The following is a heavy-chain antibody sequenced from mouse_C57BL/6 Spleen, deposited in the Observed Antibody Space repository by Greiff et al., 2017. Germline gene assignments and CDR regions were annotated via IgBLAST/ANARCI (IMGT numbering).Heavy chain of an antibody. D-gene: IGHD4-1*01. Sequence: EVQLQESGAELVRPGASVKLSCTASGFNIKDDYMHWVKQRPEQGLEWIGWIDPENGDTEYASKFQGKATITADTSSNTAYLQLSSLTSEDTAVYYCTTVTGAYWGQGTLVTVSA. J-gene: IGHJ3*01. CDR1: GFNIKDDY. CDR3: TTVTGAY. V-gene: IGHV14-4*01. CDR2: IDPENGDT.